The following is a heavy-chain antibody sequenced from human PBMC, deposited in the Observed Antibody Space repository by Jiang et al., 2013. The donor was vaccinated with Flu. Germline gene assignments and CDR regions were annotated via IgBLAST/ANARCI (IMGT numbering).Heavy chain of an antibody. J-gene: IGHJ6*02. D-gene: IGHD5-18*01. Sequence: SGAEVKKPGASVTVSCRASGYSFTTYGISWVRQAPGQGLEWMGWISGYNGNTNYAQKLQGRVTMTTDTSTTTAYMELRSLRSDDTAVYYCTRDHRDGIQPYGMDVWGQGTTVTVSS. V-gene: IGHV1-18*01. CDR2: ISGYNGNT. CDR1: GYSFTTYG. CDR3: TRDHRDGIQPYGMDV.